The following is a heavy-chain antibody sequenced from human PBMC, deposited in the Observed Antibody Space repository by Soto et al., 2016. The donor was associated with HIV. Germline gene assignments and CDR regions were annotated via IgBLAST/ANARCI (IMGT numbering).Heavy chain of an antibody. D-gene: IGHD3-22*01. V-gene: IGHV3-66*01. CDR3: ARDPYYYDSSGYT. CDR2: IYSGGST. CDR1: GFTVSSNY. Sequence: EVQLVESGGGLVQPGGSLRLSCAASGFTVSSNYMSWVRQAPGKGLEWVSVIYSGGSTYYADSVKGRFTISRDNSKNTLYLQMNSLRAEDTAVYYCARDPYYYDSSGYTWGQGTLVTVSS. J-gene: IGHJ5*02.